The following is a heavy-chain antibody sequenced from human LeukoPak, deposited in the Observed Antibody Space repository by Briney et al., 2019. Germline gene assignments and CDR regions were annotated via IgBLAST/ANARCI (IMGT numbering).Heavy chain of an antibody. CDR3: ARGSVDTAMFFIGYYYYMDV. CDR2: IYYSGST. D-gene: IGHD5-18*01. CDR1: GGSFSGYY. Sequence: SETLSLTCAVYGGSFSGYYWSWIRQPPGKGLEWIGYIYYSGSTNYNPSLKSRVTISVDTSKNQFSLKLSSVTAADTAVYYCARGSVDTAMFFIGYYYYMDVWGKGTTVTVSS. J-gene: IGHJ6*03. V-gene: IGHV4-59*01.